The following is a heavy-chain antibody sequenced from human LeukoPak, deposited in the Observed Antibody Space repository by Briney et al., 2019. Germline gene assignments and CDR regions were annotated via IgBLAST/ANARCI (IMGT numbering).Heavy chain of an antibody. V-gene: IGHV3-23*01. CDR1: GFTFSSYA. D-gene: IGHD6-6*01. CDR2: ISGSGGST. CDR3: AKDRRQYSSSPGHFDY. Sequence: PGGSLRLSCAASGFTFSSYAMSWVRQAPGKGPEWVSAISGSGGSTYYADSVKGRFTISRDNSKNTLYLQMNSLRAEDTAVYYCAKDRRQYSSSPGHFDYWGQGTLVTVSS. J-gene: IGHJ4*02.